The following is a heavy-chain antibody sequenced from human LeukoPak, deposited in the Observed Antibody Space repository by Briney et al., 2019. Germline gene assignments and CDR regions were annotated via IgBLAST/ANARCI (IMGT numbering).Heavy chain of an antibody. CDR2: IYDSGEI. D-gene: IGHD6-13*01. CDR1: GFTVSSNY. J-gene: IGHJ3*02. CDR3: ARAIRQQLAHDAFDI. Sequence: GGSLRLSCAASGFTVSSNYMSWVRQAPGKGLEWVSIIYDSGEIHYANSVKGRFTISRDNSKNMLYLQMNSLRAEDTAVYYCARAIRQQLAHDAFDIWGQGTMVTVSS. V-gene: IGHV3-53*01.